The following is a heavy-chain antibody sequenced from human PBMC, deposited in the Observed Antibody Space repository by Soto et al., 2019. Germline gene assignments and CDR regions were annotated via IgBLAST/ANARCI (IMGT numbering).Heavy chain of an antibody. CDR2: IYSGGST. CDR1: GFTVSSNS. CDR3: ARGGGGYDFDY. V-gene: IGHV3-53*04. Sequence: GGSLRLSCAASGFTVSSNSMSWVRQAPGQGLEWVSVIYSGGSTYSADSVKGRFTISRHNSKNTLYLQMNSLGAEDTAVYYCARGGGGYDFDYWGQGTLVTVSS. J-gene: IGHJ4*02. D-gene: IGHD5-12*01.